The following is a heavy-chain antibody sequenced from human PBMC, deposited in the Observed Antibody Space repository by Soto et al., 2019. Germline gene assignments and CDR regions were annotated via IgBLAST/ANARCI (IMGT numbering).Heavy chain of an antibody. V-gene: IGHV3-23*01. Sequence: GGSLRLSCAASGFTFSSYAMSWVRQAPGKGLEWVSAISGSGGSTYYADSVKGRFTISRDNSKNTLYLQVNSLRAEDTAVYYCAETRGGGSYPNWFDPWSQGTLVTVSS. J-gene: IGHJ5*02. CDR2: ISGSGGST. CDR3: AETRGGGSYPNWFDP. CDR1: GFTFSSYA. D-gene: IGHD1-26*01.